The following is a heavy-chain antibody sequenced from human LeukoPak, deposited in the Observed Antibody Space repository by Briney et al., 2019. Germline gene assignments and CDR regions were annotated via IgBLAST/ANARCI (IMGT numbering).Heavy chain of an antibody. D-gene: IGHD3-22*01. CDR3: ARVGYYDSSGYYYYYYYYYMDV. J-gene: IGHJ6*03. CDR2: IYYSGST. Sequence: SETLSLTCTVSGGSISSYYWSWIRQPPGKGLEWIGYIYYSGSTNYNPSLKSRVTISVDTSKNQFSLKLSSVTAADTAVYYCARVGYYDSSGYYYYYYYYYMDVWGKGTTVTISS. V-gene: IGHV4-59*01. CDR1: GGSISSYY.